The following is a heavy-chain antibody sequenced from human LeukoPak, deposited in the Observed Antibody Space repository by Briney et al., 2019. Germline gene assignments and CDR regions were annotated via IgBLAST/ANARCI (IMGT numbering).Heavy chain of an antibody. CDR3: ARRGSYYLPFDS. V-gene: IGHV5-51*01. CDR1: GYKFTTYW. Sequence: GESLKISCQGSGYKFTTYWIGWVRQMPGKGQEWMGIIYPGDSDTRYSPSFQGQVTISADESINTAYLQWNSLKASDTALYYCARRGSYYLPFDSWGQGTLVTVSS. D-gene: IGHD1-26*01. J-gene: IGHJ4*02. CDR2: IYPGDSDT.